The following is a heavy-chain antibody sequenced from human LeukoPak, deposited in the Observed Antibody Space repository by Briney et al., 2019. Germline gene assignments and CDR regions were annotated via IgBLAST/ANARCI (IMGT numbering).Heavy chain of an antibody. D-gene: IGHD1-26*01. J-gene: IGHJ3*02. Sequence: PSETLSLTCTVSGGSVSSVNFYWSWIRQPPGKGLEWIGYIYYSGITNYNPSLKSRLTISVDTSKNQFSLKLSSVTAAGTAVYYCARDGAPGGSSLAFDIWGQGTMVTVSS. CDR1: GGSVSSVNFY. CDR3: ARDGAPGGSSLAFDI. V-gene: IGHV4-61*01. CDR2: IYYSGIT.